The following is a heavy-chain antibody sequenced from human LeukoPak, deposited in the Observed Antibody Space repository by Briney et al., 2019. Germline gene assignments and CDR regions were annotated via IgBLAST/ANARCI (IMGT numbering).Heavy chain of an antibody. CDR2: ISGSGGST. D-gene: IGHD2-15*01. Sequence: PGGSLRLSCAASGFTFSSYAMSWVRQAPGKGLEWVSTISGSGGSTYYANSVKGQFTISRDNSKNTLYLQMDSLRAEDTAVYYCASRYCSGGSCRAFDYWGQGTLVIVSS. CDR1: GFTFSSYA. CDR3: ASRYCSGGSCRAFDY. V-gene: IGHV3-23*01. J-gene: IGHJ4*02.